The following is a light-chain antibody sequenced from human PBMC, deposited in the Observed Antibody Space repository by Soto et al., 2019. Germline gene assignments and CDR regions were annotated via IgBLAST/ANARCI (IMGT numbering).Light chain of an antibody. CDR3: QQYKTYWT. Sequence: DIQMTQSRYTLSASVGDRVTLTFLASQSVSSWLAWFQQKPGKAPKLLIYKASNLQSGVSSRFSGGGSGTEFTLTISSLQPDDFATYYCQQYKTYWTFGPGTKVDIK. V-gene: IGKV1-5*03. CDR2: KAS. J-gene: IGKJ1*01. CDR1: QSVSSW.